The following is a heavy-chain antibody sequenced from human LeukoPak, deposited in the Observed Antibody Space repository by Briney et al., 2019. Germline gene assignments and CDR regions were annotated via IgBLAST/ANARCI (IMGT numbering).Heavy chain of an antibody. V-gene: IGHV4-38-2*02. CDR1: GYSIRNGYN. D-gene: IGHD3-10*01. CDR2: IYQSGST. Sequence: PSETLSLTCTVSGYSIRNGYNWGWIRLSPGKGLEWLGSIYQSGSTYDNPSLKSRVSLSIDTSKNQFSLKLSSVTASDTAVYYCARAYYGPGSYSYSMEVWAKGPRSPSP. J-gene: IGHJ6*03. CDR3: ARAYYGPGSYSYSMEV.